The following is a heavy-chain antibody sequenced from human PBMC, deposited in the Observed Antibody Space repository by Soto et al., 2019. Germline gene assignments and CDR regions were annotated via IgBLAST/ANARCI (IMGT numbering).Heavy chain of an antibody. CDR1: GFTFSLYG. CDR2: IWYDGSDK. D-gene: IGHD3-10*01. CDR3: AGDRFFGSASDY. V-gene: IGHV3-33*01. J-gene: IGHJ4*02. Sequence: PGGSLRLSCAASGFTFSLYGMHWVRQAPGKGLEWVAVIWYDGSDKYYADSVKGRFTISRDNSKNTLYLQMNSLRAEDTAVYYCAGDRFFGSASDYWGQGTLVTVSS.